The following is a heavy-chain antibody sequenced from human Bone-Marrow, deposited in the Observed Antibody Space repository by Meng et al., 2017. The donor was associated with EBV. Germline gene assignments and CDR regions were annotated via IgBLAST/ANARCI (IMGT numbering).Heavy chain of an antibody. V-gene: IGHV4-39*07. D-gene: IGHD1-26*01. CDR2: IYYSGST. CDR1: GGSISSSSYY. J-gene: IGHJ4*02. CDR3: ARVSVGATFFDY. Sequence: QLQLHESCQGLWKPPGTQSLNCTVSGGSISSSSYYWGWIRQPPGKGLEWIGSIYYSGSTYYNPSLKSRVTISVDTSKNQFSLKLSSVTAADTAVYYCARVSVGATFFDYWGQGTLVTVSS.